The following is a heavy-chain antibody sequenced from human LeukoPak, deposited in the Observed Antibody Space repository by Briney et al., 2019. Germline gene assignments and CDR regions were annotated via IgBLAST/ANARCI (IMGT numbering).Heavy chain of an antibody. Sequence: GASVKVSCKASGYTFTVYYMHWVRQAPGQGLEWMGRINPNSGGTNYAQKFQGRVTMTRDTSISTAYMELSRLRSDDTAVYYCARYYSSGWYIDYWGQGTLVTVSS. D-gene: IGHD6-19*01. CDR1: GYTFTVYY. J-gene: IGHJ4*02. V-gene: IGHV1-2*06. CDR2: INPNSGGT. CDR3: ARYYSSGWYIDY.